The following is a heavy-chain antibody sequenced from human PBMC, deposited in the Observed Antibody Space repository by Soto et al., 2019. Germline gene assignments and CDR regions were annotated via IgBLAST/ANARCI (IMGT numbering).Heavy chain of an antibody. CDR1: GFTFSSYA. CDR2: ISGSGGST. D-gene: IGHD3-9*01. J-gene: IGHJ6*02. Sequence: PGGSLRLSCAASGFTFSSYAMSWVRQAPGKGLEWVSAISGSGGSTYYADSVKGRFTISRDNSKNTLYLQMNSPRAEDTAVYYCAKDLLRYFDWLFGQMDVWGQGTTVTVSS. V-gene: IGHV3-23*01. CDR3: AKDLLRYFDWLFGQMDV.